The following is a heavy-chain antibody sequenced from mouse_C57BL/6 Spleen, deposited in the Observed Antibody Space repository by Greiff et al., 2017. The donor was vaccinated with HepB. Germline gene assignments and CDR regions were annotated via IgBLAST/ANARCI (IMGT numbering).Heavy chain of an antibody. D-gene: IGHD3-2*02. CDR1: GYTFTNYW. V-gene: IGHV1-63*01. CDR2: IYPGGGYT. Sequence: QVQLKQSGAELVRPGTSVKMSCKASGYTFTNYWIGWAKQRPGHGLEWIGDIYPGGGYTNYNEKFKGKATLTADKSSSTAYMQFSSLTSEDSAIYYCASPDSSGSAWFAYWGQGTLVTVSA. CDR3: ASPDSSGSAWFAY. J-gene: IGHJ3*01.